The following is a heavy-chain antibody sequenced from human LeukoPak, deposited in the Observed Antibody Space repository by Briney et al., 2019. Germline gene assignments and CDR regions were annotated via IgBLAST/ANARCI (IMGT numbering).Heavy chain of an antibody. Sequence: SETLSLTCTVSGVSITNYYWSWIRQPPGKGLEWIGYIYYSGSTNYNPSLKSRVTISVDTSKNQFSLKLSSVTAADTAVYYCARAPTYYDFWSGYPDAFDIWGQGTMVTVSS. V-gene: IGHV4-59*01. CDR1: GVSITNYY. J-gene: IGHJ3*02. D-gene: IGHD3-3*01. CDR3: ARAPTYYDFWSGYPDAFDI. CDR2: IYYSGST.